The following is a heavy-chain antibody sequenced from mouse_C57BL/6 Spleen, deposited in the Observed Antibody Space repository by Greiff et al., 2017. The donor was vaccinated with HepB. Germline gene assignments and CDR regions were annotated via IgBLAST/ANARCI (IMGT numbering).Heavy chain of an antibody. D-gene: IGHD1-1*01. V-gene: IGHV1-82*01. Sequence: VQLKESGPELVKPGASVKISCKASGYAFSSSWMNWVKQRPGKGLEWIGRIYPGDGDTNYNGKFKGKATLTADKSSSTAYMQLSSLTSEDSAVYFCAREITTVPFAYWGQGTLVTVSA. CDR3: AREITTVPFAY. J-gene: IGHJ3*01. CDR1: GYAFSSSW. CDR2: IYPGDGDT.